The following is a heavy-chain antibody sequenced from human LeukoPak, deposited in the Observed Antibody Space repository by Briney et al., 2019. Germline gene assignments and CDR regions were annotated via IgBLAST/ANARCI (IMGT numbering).Heavy chain of an antibody. V-gene: IGHV4-38-2*01. CDR1: GYSISSGYY. J-gene: IGHJ4*02. D-gene: IGHD6-19*01. CDR3: ARHVPGTILD. CDR2: IYHSGST. Sequence: KPSETLSLTCAVSGYSISSGYYWGWLRQPPGKGLGWIGSIYHSGSTYYNPSLKSRVTISVDTSKNQFSLKLSSVTAADTAVYYCARHVPGTILDWGQGTLVTVSS.